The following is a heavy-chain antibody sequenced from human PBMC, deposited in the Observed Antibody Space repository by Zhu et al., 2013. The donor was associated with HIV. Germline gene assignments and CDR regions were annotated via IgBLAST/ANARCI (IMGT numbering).Heavy chain of an antibody. CDR2: ISSSSGIHI. J-gene: IGHJ5*01. CDR3: AREGGYCTGGGCRWFDS. V-gene: IGHV3-21*01. CDR1: GFSFSDYA. Sequence: EVQLVESGGGLVKPGGSLRLSCAASGFSFSDYAMNWVRQAPGKGLEWVSSISSSSGIHIYYADSVKGRFTISRDNAKNSLYLQMNSLRAEDTAVYYCAREGGYCTGGGCRWFDSWGPGDPGHRRPQ. D-gene: IGHD2-8*02.